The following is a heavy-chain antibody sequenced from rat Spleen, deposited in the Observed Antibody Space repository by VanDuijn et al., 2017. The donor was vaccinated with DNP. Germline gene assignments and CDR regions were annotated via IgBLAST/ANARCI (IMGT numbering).Heavy chain of an antibody. CDR2: INSAGGT. V-gene: IGHV3-3*01. Sequence: EVQLQESGPGLVKPSQSLYCTCFVAGYSFTSNYRWNWIRKFPRNKLEWMGYINSAGGTNYNPSLKSRISITRDTSKNQFFLQVNSVTTKDTATYDCASRKLPEYNYGFDSWGQGVMVTVSS. CDR3: ASRKLPEYNYGFDS. D-gene: IGHD1-4*01. J-gene: IGHJ2*01. CDR1: GYSFTSNYR.